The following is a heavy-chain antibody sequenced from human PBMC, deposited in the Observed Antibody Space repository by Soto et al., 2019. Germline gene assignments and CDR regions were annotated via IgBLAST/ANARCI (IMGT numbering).Heavy chain of an antibody. V-gene: IGHV3-15*01. Sequence: EVQLVESGGDLVKPGGSLRLSCAASGFTFSHVWMTWVRQAPGKGLEWVGRIKRKSDGETTDYAAPVKGRFTISRDDSKNTLYLQMNSLKTDDTAVYYCAADRYCSSNTCPWAFDIWGQGTMVSVSA. CDR2: IKRKSDGETT. J-gene: IGHJ3*02. CDR1: GFTFSHVW. D-gene: IGHD2-2*01. CDR3: AADRYCSSNTCPWAFDI.